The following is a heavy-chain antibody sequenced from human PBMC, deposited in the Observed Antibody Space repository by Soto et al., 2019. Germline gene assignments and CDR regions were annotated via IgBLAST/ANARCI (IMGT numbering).Heavy chain of an antibody. D-gene: IGHD3-3*01. CDR2: IYYSGST. J-gene: IGHJ4*02. Sequence: SETLSLTCTVSGGSVSSGSYYWSWIRQPPGKGLEWIGYIYYSGSTNYNPSLKSRVTISVDTSKNQFSLKLSSVTAADTAVYYFARAITYYDFWSGYYAFPDYWGQGTLVTV. CDR1: GGSVSSGSYY. V-gene: IGHV4-61*01. CDR3: ARAITYYDFWSGYYAFPDY.